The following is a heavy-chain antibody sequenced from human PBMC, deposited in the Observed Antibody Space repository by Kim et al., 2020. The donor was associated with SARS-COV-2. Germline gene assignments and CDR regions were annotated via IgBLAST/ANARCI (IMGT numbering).Heavy chain of an antibody. J-gene: IGHJ4*02. V-gene: IGHV3-53*01. CDR2: IYSGGGT. CDR1: GFTVNNNY. Sequence: GGSLRLSCAASGFTVNNNYMSWVRQAPGKGLEWVSVIYSGGGTYYADSVKGRFTISRDNSKNTVYLQMDSLRAQDTAVYYCARDDRGPAYWGQGTLVTVSS. CDR3: ARDDRGPAY.